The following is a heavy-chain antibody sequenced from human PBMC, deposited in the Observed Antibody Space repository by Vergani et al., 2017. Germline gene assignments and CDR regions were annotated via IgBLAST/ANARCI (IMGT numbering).Heavy chain of an antibody. CDR2: IIPIFGTA. CDR1: GGTFSSYA. D-gene: IGHD5-12*01. J-gene: IGHJ6*03. V-gene: IGHV1-69*01. CDR3: ASYKWLRWYYYYYMDV. Sequence: QVQLVQSGAEVKKPGSSVKVSCKASGGTFSSYAISWVRQAPGQGLEWMGGIIPIFGTANYAQKFQGRVTITAYESTSTAYMELSSLTSEDTAVYYCASYKWLRWYYYYYMDVWGKGTTVTVSS.